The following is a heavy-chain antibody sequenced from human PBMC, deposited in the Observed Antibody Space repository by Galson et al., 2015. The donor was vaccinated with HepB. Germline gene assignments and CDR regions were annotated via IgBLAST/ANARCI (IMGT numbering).Heavy chain of an antibody. J-gene: IGHJ4*02. CDR2: IGIAGDS. Sequence: SLRLSCAASGFTFSAYDMHWVRQATGKGLEWVSVIGIAGDSYYSGSVKGRFTISRENAKNSLYLQMHSLRAGDTAVYYCARGGFYGGNLPDYWGQGTLVTVSS. D-gene: IGHD4-23*01. CDR1: GFTFSAYD. CDR3: ARGGFYGGNLPDY. V-gene: IGHV3-13*01.